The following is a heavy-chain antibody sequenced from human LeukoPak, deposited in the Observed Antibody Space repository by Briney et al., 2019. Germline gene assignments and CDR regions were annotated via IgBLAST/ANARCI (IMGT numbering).Heavy chain of an antibody. J-gene: IGHJ4*02. CDR3: ARGHFKQPFGY. D-gene: IGHD6-13*01. CDR1: GGSFSGYY. V-gene: IGHV4-34*01. CDR2: INHSGST. Sequence: SETLSLTCAVYGGSFSGYYWSWIRQPPGKGLEWIGEINHSGSTNYNPSLKSRVTISVDTSKNQFSLKLSSVTAADTAVYYCARGHFKQPFGYWGQGTLVTVSS.